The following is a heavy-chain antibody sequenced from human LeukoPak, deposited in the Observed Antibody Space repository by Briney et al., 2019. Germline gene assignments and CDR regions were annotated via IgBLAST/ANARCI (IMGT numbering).Heavy chain of an antibody. D-gene: IGHD3-9*01. CDR1: GFTFSSYA. J-gene: IGHJ6*02. Sequence: GGSLRLSCAASGFTFSSYAMHWVRQAPGKGLEWVAVISYDGSNKYYADSVKGRFTISRDNSKNTLYLQMNSLRAEDTAVYYCARDILTYYDILTGYPLNYWYYGMDVWGQGTTVTVSS. CDR2: ISYDGSNK. V-gene: IGHV3-30-3*01. CDR3: ARDILTYYDILTGYPLNYWYYGMDV.